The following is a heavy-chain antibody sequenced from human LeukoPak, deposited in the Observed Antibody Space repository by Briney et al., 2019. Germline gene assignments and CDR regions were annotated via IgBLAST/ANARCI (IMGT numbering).Heavy chain of an antibody. J-gene: IGHJ4*02. Sequence: SETLSLTCTVSGGSISSYYWSWIRQPPGKGLEWIGYIDYSGSTNYNPSLRSRVTMSVNTSRNQSSLKLSSVTAADTAVYYCARDTNWGPQMWGQGTLVTVSS. CDR2: IDYSGST. D-gene: IGHD7-27*01. V-gene: IGHV4-59*01. CDR1: GGSISSYY. CDR3: ARDTNWGPQM.